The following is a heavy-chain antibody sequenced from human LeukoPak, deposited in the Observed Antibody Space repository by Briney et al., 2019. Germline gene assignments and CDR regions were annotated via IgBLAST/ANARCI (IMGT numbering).Heavy chain of an antibody. V-gene: IGHV3-23*01. J-gene: IGHJ4*02. CDR2: ISVSGGQT. CDR3: AKEFPIMTTGYYFDY. D-gene: IGHD3-16*01. CDR1: AFTFSNYG. Sequence: GGSLRLSCAASAFTFSNYGMSWVRQAPGKGLEWVSTISVSGGQTFYADSVKGRFTISRDNSKNILCLQMNSLRAEDTAIYYCAKEFPIMTTGYYFDYWGQGTLVTVSS.